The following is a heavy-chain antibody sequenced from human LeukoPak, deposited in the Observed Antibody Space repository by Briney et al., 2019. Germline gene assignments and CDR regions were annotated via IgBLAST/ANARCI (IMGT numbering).Heavy chain of an antibody. CDR2: IYYSGST. CDR3: ARSYYGSGSYYKKALDY. CDR1: GGSISGYY. Sequence: SETLSLTCTVSGGSISGYYWSWIRQPPGKGLEWIGSIYYSGSTYYNPSLKSRVTISVDTSKNQFSLKLSSVTAADTAVYYCARSYYGSGSYYKKALDYWGQGTLVTVSS. V-gene: IGHV4-59*05. D-gene: IGHD3-10*01. J-gene: IGHJ4*02.